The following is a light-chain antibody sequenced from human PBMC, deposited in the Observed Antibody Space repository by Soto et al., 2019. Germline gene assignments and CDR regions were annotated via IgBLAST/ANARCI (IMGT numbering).Light chain of an antibody. CDR2: DAS. CDR3: QQYGTSPFT. CDR1: QSVSSSY. V-gene: IGKV3-20*01. J-gene: IGKJ3*01. Sequence: EIVLTQSPVTLSLSPGERATLSCRASQSVSSSYLAWYQQKPGQDPRLLMSDASSRATGIPDRFSGSGSGTAFTLTISRLEPEDVAVYYCQQYGTSPFTFGPGTKVDVK.